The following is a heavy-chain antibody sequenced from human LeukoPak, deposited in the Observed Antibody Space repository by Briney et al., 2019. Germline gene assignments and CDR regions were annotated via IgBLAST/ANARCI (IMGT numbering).Heavy chain of an antibody. D-gene: IGHD3-10*01. CDR3: ARAHYYGSGSYLTRRGKVFDY. CDR2: INHSGST. V-gene: IGHV4-34*01. J-gene: IGHJ4*02. CDR1: GGSFSGYY. Sequence: SETLSLTCAVYGGSFSGYYWSWIRQPPGKGLEWIGEINHSGSTNYNPSLKSRVTISVDTSKNQFSLKLSSVTAADTAVYYCARAHYYGSGSYLTRRGKVFDYWGQGTLVTVSS.